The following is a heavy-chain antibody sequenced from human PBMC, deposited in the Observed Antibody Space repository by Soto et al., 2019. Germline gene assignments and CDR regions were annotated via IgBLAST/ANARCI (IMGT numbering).Heavy chain of an antibody. J-gene: IGHJ5*02. V-gene: IGHV4-4*07. CDR1: GGSISSYY. D-gene: IGHD2-15*01. CDR3: ARDRVVVVAATRDSWFDP. CDR2: IYTSGST. Sequence: SETLSLTCTVSGGSISSYYWSWIRQPAGKGLEWIGRIYTSGSTNYNPSLKGRVTMSVDTSKNQLSLKLSSVTAADTAVYYCARDRVVVVAATRDSWFDPRGQGTLVTVSS.